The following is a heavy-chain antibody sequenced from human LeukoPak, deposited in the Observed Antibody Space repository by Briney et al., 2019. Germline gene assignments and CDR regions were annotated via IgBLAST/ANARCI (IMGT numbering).Heavy chain of an antibody. Sequence: SSEALSLTCTVSGGSISNYYWSWIRQPPGKGLEWIGYIHYSGSTNYNPSLKSRVTISVYTSKNQFSLKLNSGTAADTAVNYCARVEEGYGSGRRENYYYSYMDVWGKGTTVTTSS. CDR2: IHYSGST. D-gene: IGHD3-10*01. CDR1: GGSISNYY. CDR3: ARVEEGYGSGRRENYYYSYMDV. J-gene: IGHJ6*03. V-gene: IGHV4-59*01.